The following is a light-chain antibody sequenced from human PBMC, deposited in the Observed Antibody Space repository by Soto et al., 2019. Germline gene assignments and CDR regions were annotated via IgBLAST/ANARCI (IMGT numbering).Light chain of an antibody. Sequence: QSVLTQPASVSGSPGQSITISCTGTSSDIGSNNYVSWFQQRPGKAPTLIIYEVSNRPSGVSNHFSGSKSGNTASLTISGLLPEDEAEYYCSTYTTTTRLFGGGTKHTVL. CDR3: STYTTTTRL. V-gene: IGLV2-14*01. J-gene: IGLJ3*02. CDR2: EVS. CDR1: SSDIGSNNY.